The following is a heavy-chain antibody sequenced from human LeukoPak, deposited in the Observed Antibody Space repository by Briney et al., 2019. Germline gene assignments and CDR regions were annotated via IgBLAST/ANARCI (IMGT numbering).Heavy chain of an antibody. CDR1: GGSISSYY. J-gene: IGHJ4*02. CDR2: IYYSGST. CDR3: ARQLYSNYAGYSDY. D-gene: IGHD4-11*01. Sequence: TSSETLSLTCTVSGGSISSYYWSWIRQPPGKGLEWIGYIYYSGSTNYNPSLKSRVTISVDTSKNQFSLKLSSVTAADTAVYYCARQLYSNYAGYSDYWGQGTLVTVSS. V-gene: IGHV4-59*01.